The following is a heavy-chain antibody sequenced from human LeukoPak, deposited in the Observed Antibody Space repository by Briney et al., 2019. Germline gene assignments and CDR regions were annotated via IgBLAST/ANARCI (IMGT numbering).Heavy chain of an antibody. CDR2: ISYDGSNK. D-gene: IGHD3-22*01. J-gene: IGHJ4*02. CDR1: GFTFSSYA. V-gene: IGHV3-30-3*01. Sequence: GGSLRLSCAASGFTFSSYAMHWVRQAPGKGLEWVAVISYDGSNKYSADSVKGRFTISRDNSKNTLYLQMNSLRVEDTAVYYCARSPDSSGYYFLDSWGQGTLVTVSS. CDR3: ARSPDSSGYYFLDS.